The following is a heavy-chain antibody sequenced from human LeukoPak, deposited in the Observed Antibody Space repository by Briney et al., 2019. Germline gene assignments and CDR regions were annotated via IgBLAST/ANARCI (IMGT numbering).Heavy chain of an antibody. J-gene: IGHJ4*02. CDR1: GFTFDDYA. D-gene: IGHD3-10*01. CDR2: ISWNSGSI. Sequence: GRSLRLSCAASGFTFDDYAMHWVRQAPGKGLEWVSGISWNSGSIGYADSVKGRFTIPRDNAKNSLYLQMNSLRAEDTALYCCEKVSHPWVRDPYFDYGGRGPLVTVSS. V-gene: IGHV3-9*01. CDR3: EKVSHPWVRDPYFDY.